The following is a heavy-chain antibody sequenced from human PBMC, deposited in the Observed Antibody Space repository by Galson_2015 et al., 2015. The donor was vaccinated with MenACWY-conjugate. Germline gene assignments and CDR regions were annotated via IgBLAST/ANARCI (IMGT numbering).Heavy chain of an antibody. J-gene: IGHJ4*02. CDR1: GYTFTNYY. V-gene: IGHV1-46*01. Sequence: SVKVSCKASGYTFTNYYLHWVRQAPGKGLEWMGIINTSGGSTDFAQKFQDRVTMTGDTSTSTVYLGLSSLRSEDTAIYYCARAYGENSVYYFDYWGQGTLLTVSS. CDR2: INTSGGST. CDR3: ARAYGENSVYYFDY. D-gene: IGHD4-23*01.